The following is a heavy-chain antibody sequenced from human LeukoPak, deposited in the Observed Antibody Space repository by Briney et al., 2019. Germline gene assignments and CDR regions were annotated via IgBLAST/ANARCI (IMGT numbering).Heavy chain of an antibody. CDR3: AKDLDYDYVWGSYHNDY. J-gene: IGHJ4*02. CDR2: IRYDGSNK. D-gene: IGHD3-16*02. CDR1: GFTFSSYG. Sequence: PGGSLRLSCAASGFTFSSYGMHWVRQAPGKGLEWVAFIRYDGSNKYYADSVKGRFTISRDNSKNTLYLQMNSLRAEDTAVYYCAKDLDYDYVWGSYHNDYWGQGTLVTVSS. V-gene: IGHV3-30*02.